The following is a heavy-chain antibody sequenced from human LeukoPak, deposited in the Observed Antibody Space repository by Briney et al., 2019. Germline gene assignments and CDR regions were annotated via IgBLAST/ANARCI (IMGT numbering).Heavy chain of an antibody. D-gene: IGHD3-22*01. CDR3: ARVWYYHSSGNWSTIAY. CDR2: VNHSGST. J-gene: IGHJ4*02. Sequence: PSETLSLTCAVYGGSFSGYYWSWIRQPPGKGLEWIGEVNHSGSTNYNPSLKSRVTISVDTSTNQFSLKLCAVTAADTAAYYCARVWYYHSSGNWSTIAYWGQGTLVTVSS. V-gene: IGHV4-34*01. CDR1: GGSFSGYY.